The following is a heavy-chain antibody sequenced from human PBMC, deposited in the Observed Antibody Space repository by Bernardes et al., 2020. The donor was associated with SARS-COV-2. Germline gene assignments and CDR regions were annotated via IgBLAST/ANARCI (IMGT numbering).Heavy chain of an antibody. V-gene: IGHV3-23*01. D-gene: IGHD3-3*01. CDR2: FSGGGSYT. Sequence: GSLRLSCAASGFTFSNYAMNWVRQAPGKGLEWVSGFSGGGSYTYYTDSVTARFTISRDNAKNSLYLQMDSLRAEDTAVYYCAKDDIRPLFGAPGFDSWGQGTLVTVSS. CDR1: GFTFSNYA. J-gene: IGHJ4*02. CDR3: AKDDIRPLFGAPGFDS.